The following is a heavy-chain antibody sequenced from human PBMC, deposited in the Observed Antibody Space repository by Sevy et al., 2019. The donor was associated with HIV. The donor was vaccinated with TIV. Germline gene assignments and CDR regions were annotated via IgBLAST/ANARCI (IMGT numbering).Heavy chain of an antibody. V-gene: IGHV3-30*18. CDR3: AKDQYYYGMDV. CDR1: GFTFSSYG. J-gene: IGHJ6*02. CDR2: ISYDGSNK. Sequence: GGSLRLSCAASGFTFSSYGMHWVRQAPGKGLEWVAVISYDGSNKYYADSVKGRFTISRDNSKNTLYLQMNSLRAEDTAVYHCAKDQYYYGMDVWGQGTTVTVSS.